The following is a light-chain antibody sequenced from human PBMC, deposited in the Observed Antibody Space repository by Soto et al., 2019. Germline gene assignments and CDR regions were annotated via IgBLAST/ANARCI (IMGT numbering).Light chain of an antibody. Sequence: DIQMTQSPSSLSASVGDRVTITCQASQDISNYLNWYQQKPGKAPKLLIYDASNLETGVPSRCSGSGSGTDFTFTISSLQPEDIATYYCQQYDNLPPLGITFGQGTRLEIK. J-gene: IGKJ5*01. CDR1: QDISNY. V-gene: IGKV1-33*01. CDR3: QQYDNLPPLGIT. CDR2: DAS.